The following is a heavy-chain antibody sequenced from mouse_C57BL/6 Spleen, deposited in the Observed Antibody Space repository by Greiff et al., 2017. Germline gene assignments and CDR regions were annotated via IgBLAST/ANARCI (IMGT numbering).Heavy chain of an antibody. D-gene: IGHD1-1*01. Sequence: EVQLQQSVAELVRPGASVKLSCTASGFNIKNTYMHWVKQRPEQGLEWIGRIDPANGNTKYAPKFQGKATITADTSSNTAYLQLSSLTSEDTAIYYCTSVYGSSFWYFDVWGTGTTVTVSS. CDR1: GFNIKNTY. V-gene: IGHV14-3*01. J-gene: IGHJ1*03. CDR3: TSVYGSSFWYFDV. CDR2: IDPANGNT.